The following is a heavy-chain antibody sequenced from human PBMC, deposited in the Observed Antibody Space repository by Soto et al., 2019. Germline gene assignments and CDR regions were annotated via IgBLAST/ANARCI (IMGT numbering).Heavy chain of an antibody. CDR3: AKSICLLSGYYYGMEV. J-gene: IGHJ6*02. CDR1: GFTFSSYG. CDR2: ISYDGSNK. D-gene: IGHD3-10*01. Sequence: QVQLVESGGGVVQPGRSLRLSCAASGFTFSSYGMHWVRQAPGKGREWVAVISYDGSNKYYADSVKGRFTISRDNSKNTLYLQMNSLRAEDTAVYYCAKSICLLSGYYYGMEVWGQGTTVTVSS. V-gene: IGHV3-30*18.